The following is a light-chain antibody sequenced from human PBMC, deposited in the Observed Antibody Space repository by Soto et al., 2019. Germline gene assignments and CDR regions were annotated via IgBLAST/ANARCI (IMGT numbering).Light chain of an antibody. CDR3: QQYGSWT. V-gene: IGKV3-20*01. CDR1: QTISSNY. CDR2: GTS. J-gene: IGKJ1*01. Sequence: EIVLTQSPGTLSVSPGERATLSCRASQTISSNYLAWYQQKPGQAPSLLIYGTSSRATGIPDRFSGSGSGTDFTLPISSLDPEDSAIYYCQQYGSWTFGQGTKVEIK.